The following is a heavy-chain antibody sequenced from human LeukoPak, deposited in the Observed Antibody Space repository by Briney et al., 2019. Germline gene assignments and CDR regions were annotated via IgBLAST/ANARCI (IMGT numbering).Heavy chain of an antibody. V-gene: IGHV4-4*02. CDR2: IYHSGST. CDR3: ARHGYSSGWYAAAFDI. Sequence: SGTLSLTCAVSGGSISSSNWWSWVRQPPGKGLEWIGEIYHSGSTNYNPSLKSRVTISVDTSKNQFSLKLSSVTAADTAVYYCARHGYSSGWYAAAFDIWGQGTMVTVSS. J-gene: IGHJ3*02. D-gene: IGHD6-19*01. CDR1: GGSISSSNW.